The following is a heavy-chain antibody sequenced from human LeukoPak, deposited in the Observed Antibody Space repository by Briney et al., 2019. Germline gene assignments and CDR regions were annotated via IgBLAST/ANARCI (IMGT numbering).Heavy chain of an antibody. D-gene: IGHD3-10*01. CDR3: ARKSGNAYYFDY. Sequence: SQTLSLTCSVSGGSVSSGDYYWTWIRQPPGKGLEWIGYIYHSGNTYYNPSLKSRVTISIDPSKNEFSLKLTSVTAADTAVYFCARKSGNAYYFDYWGQGTLVTVSS. J-gene: IGHJ4*02. CDR2: IYHSGNT. V-gene: IGHV4-30-4*01. CDR1: GGSVSSGDYY.